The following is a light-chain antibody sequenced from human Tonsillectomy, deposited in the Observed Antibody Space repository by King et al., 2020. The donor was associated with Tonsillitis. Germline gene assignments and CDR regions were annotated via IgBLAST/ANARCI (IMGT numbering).Light chain of an antibody. V-gene: IGLV2-11*01. J-gene: IGLJ2*01. Sequence: VPDRFSGSTSGTQASLTISGLQADDEADYYCGSFAGSDKVVFGGGTKLTVL. CDR3: GSFAGSDKVV.